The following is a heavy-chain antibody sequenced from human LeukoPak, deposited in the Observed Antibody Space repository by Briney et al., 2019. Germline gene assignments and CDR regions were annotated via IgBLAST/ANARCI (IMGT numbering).Heavy chain of an antibody. CDR1: GFTFSSYG. CDR2: IWYDGSNK. V-gene: IGHV3-33*01. D-gene: IGHD3-22*01. CDR3: ARGQAYYDRSQGLDY. Sequence: PGRSLRLSCAASGFTFSSYGMHWVRQAPGKGLEWVAVIWYDGSNKYYADSVKGRFTISRDNSKNTLYLQMNSLRAGDTAVYYCARGQAYYDRSQGLDYWGQGTLVTVSS. J-gene: IGHJ4*02.